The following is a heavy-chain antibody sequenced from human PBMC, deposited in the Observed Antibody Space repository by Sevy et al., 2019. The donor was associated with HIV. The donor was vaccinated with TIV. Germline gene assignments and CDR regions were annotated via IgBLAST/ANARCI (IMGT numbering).Heavy chain of an antibody. CDR2: IKKDGSEK. D-gene: IGHD2-2*01. CDR1: GFTFSTYW. J-gene: IGHJ6*02. Sequence: GGSLRLSCAASGFTFSTYWMSWVRQAPGKGLEWVANIKKDGSEKYYVDSVKGRFTISRDNAKSSLYLQMKSLRAEETAVYYCARDCSSTSCLWGLDVWGQGTTVTVSS. V-gene: IGHV3-7*03. CDR3: ARDCSSTSCLWGLDV.